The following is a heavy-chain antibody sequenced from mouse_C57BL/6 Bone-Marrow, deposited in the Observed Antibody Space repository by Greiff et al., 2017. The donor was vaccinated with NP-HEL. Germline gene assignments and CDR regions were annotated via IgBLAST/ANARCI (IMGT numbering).Heavy chain of an antibody. V-gene: IGHV1-5*01. D-gene: IGHD2-1*01. CDR2: IYPGNSDT. CDR1: GYTFTSYW. Sequence: DVKLQESGTVLARPGASVKMSCKTSGYTFTSYWMHWVKQRPGQGLEWIGAIYPGNSDTSYNQKFKGKAKLTAVTSASTAYMELSSLTNEDSAVYYCTRCQDLLRGYYYAMDYWGQGTSVTVSS. J-gene: IGHJ4*01. CDR3: TRCQDLLRGYYYAMDY.